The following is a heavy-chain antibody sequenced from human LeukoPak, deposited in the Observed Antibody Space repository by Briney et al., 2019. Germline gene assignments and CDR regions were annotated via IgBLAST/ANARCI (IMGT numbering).Heavy chain of an antibody. CDR3: AKEGRFGGVVAPQGWFDP. D-gene: IGHD3-16*02. J-gene: IGHJ5*02. CDR1: GGSFSGYY. CDR2: INHSGST. Sequence: SETLSLTCAVYGGSFSGYYWSWIRQPPGKGLEWIGEINHSGSTNYNPSLKSRVTISVDTSKNQFSLKLTSVTAADTAVYYCAKEGRFGGVVAPQGWFDPWGRGAPVTVSS. V-gene: IGHV4-34*01.